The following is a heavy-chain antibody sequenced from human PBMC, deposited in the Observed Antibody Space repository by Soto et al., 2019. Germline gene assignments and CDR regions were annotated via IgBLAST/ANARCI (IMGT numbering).Heavy chain of an antibody. V-gene: IGHV3-23*02. CDR1: GLTFSRYA. D-gene: IGHD3-9*01. Sequence: EQLLESGGGLVQPGGSLRLSCAASGLTFSRYAMSWVRQATGKGLEWFSIIIARGDITYYGDSVEGRFTVSRDNSKNTLYLQMNSLRAEDTAVYYCANSLRPAVLTSYSFIYRGQGTLVTVCS. CDR3: ANSLRPAVLTSYSFIY. CDR2: IIARGDIT. J-gene: IGHJ4*02.